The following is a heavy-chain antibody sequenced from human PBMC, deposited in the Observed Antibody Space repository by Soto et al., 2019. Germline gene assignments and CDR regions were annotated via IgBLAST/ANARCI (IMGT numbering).Heavy chain of an antibody. V-gene: IGHV4-34*01. Sequence: PSETLSLTCTVSGGTFTGHFWSWVRQPPGKGLEWIGEVSNSGNTKYYPTLRSRVTLSGGSSKDQISLALTSVTAADTAVYYCARAKFESTGWHQFDIWGQGTLVTVSS. D-gene: IGHD7-27*01. CDR2: VSNSGNT. J-gene: IGHJ4*02. CDR3: ARAKFESTGWHQFDI. CDR1: GGTFTGHF.